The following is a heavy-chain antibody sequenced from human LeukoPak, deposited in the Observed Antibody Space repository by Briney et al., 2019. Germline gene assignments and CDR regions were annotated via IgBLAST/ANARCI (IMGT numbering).Heavy chain of an antibody. V-gene: IGHV3-66*01. CDR3: ARDFRTNYYYYMDV. J-gene: IGHJ6*03. D-gene: IGHD1-14*01. CDR1: GFTVSSNY. Sequence: PGGSLRLSCAASGFTVSSNYMSWVRQAPGKGLEWVSVIYSGGSTYYADSVKGRFTISRDNSKNTLYLQMNSLRAEDTALYYCARDFRTNYYYYMDVWGKGTTVTVSS. CDR2: IYSGGST.